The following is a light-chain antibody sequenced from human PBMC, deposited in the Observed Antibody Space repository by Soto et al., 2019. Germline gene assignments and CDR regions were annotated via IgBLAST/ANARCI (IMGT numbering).Light chain of an antibody. CDR1: SSNIGAGYD. Sequence: QSVLTQPPSLSGAPGQRVTISCTGSSSNIGAGYDVHWYQQLPGTAPKVLIYGNSNRPSGVPDRFSGSKSGTSASLAITGLQAEDEADYYCQSYDSSLSGSVFGGGTKLTVL. V-gene: IGLV1-40*01. J-gene: IGLJ2*01. CDR3: QSYDSSLSGSV. CDR2: GNS.